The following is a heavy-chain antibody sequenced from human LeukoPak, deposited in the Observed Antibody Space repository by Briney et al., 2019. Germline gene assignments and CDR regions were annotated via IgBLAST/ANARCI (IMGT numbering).Heavy chain of an antibody. CDR3: ARSSWYPGIYDAFDI. CDR1: GGSFSGYY. CDR2: INHSGST. J-gene: IGHJ3*02. D-gene: IGHD6-13*01. V-gene: IGHV4-34*01. Sequence: SETLSLTCAVYGGSFSGYYWSWIRQPPGKGLEWIGEINHSGSTNYNPSLKSRVTISVDTSKNQFSLKLSSVTAADTAVYYCARSSWYPGIYDAFDIWGQGTMVTVSS.